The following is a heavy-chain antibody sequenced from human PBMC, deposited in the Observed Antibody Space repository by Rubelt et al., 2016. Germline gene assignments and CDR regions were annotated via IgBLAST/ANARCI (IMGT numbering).Heavy chain of an antibody. CDR1: GGSFSGYY. CDR3: ARDSASSSFDY. V-gene: IGHV4-34*01. D-gene: IGHD6-6*01. CDR2: INHSGST. J-gene: IGHJ4*02. Sequence: QVQLQQWGAGLLKPSETLSLTCAVYGGSFSGYYWSWIRQPPGKGLEWIGEINHSGSTNYNPSLKRRVTISVETSKTQFSRKLSSGTAADTAGYYCARDSASSSFDYWGQGTLVTVSS.